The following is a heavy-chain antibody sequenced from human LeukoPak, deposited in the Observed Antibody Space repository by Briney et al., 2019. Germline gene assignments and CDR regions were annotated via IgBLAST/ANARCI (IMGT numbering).Heavy chain of an antibody. D-gene: IGHD4-17*01. V-gene: IGHV4-34*01. CDR2: INHSRST. J-gene: IGHJ4*02. Sequence: PSETLSLTCAVYGGSFSDYYWSWIRQPPGKGLEWIGEINHSRSTNYNPSLKSRVTISVDTSKNQFSLKVTSVTAADTAVYYCARGSPTVTGFDYWGQGTLVTVSS. CDR1: GGSFSDYY. CDR3: ARGSPTVTGFDY.